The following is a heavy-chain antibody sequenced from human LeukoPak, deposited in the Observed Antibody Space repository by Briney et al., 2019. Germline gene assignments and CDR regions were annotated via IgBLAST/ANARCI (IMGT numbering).Heavy chain of an antibody. Sequence: ASVKVSCKASGYTFTSYAMNWVRQAPGQGLEWMGWINTNTGNPTYAQGFTGRFVFSLDTSVSTAYLQISSLKAEDTAVYYCARGFLEWLLYRRWFHYFDYWGQGTLVTVSS. CDR1: GYTFTSYA. V-gene: IGHV7-4-1*02. CDR3: ARGFLEWLLYRRWFHYFDY. CDR2: INTNTGNP. D-gene: IGHD3-3*01. J-gene: IGHJ4*02.